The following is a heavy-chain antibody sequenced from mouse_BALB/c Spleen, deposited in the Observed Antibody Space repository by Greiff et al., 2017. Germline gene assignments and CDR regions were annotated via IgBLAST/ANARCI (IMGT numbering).Heavy chain of an antibody. CDR2: IYPYNGGT. CDR3: AREDDGYYVFAY. J-gene: IGHJ3*01. CDR1: GYTFTDYN. D-gene: IGHD2-3*01. Sequence: VQLQQSGPELVKPGASVKISCKASGYTFTDYNMHWVKQSHGKSLEWIGYIYPYNGGTGYNQKFKSKATLTVDNSSSTAYMELRSLTSEDSAVYYCAREDDGYYVFAYWGQGTLVTVSA. V-gene: IGHV1S29*02.